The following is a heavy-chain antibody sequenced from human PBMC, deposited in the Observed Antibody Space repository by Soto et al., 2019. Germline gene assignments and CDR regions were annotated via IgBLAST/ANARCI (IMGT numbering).Heavy chain of an antibody. V-gene: IGHV4-59*03. J-gene: IGHJ4*02. CDR1: GGSIISYY. CDR3: ATKPPSATVWYYFDY. CDR2: IYHSGST. D-gene: IGHD2-15*01. Sequence: TSETLSLTCTVSGGSIISYYWSWIRQPPGKALEWIGYIYHSGSTNYNPSLKSRVTISVDTSKNQLSLNLSSVTAADTAVYYCATKPPSATVWYYFDYWGEGALVTFAS.